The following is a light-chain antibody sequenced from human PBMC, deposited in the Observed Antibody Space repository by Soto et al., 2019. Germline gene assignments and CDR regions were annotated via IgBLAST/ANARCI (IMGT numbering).Light chain of an antibody. J-gene: IGKJ5*01. Sequence: DIQLTQSPSFLSASVGDRVTITCRASQGIRSYLAWYQQKPGKAPKLLIYDASTLQSGVPSGFSGSGSGTEFTLTISSLQPEDFASYYCQQVNSYLPLTFGQGTRLEIK. CDR3: QQVNSYLPLT. CDR2: DAS. CDR1: QGIRSY. V-gene: IGKV1-9*01.